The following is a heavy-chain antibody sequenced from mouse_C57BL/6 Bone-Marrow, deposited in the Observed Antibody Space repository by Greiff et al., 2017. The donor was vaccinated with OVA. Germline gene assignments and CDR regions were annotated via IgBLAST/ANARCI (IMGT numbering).Heavy chain of an antibody. J-gene: IGHJ3*01. Sequence: QVQLKESGAELVRPGTSVKVSCKASGYAFTNYLIEWVKQRPGQGLEWIGVINPGSGGTNYNEKFKGKATLTADKSSSTAYMQLSSLTSEDSAVYFCARAGDYSNYEGFAYWGQGTLVTVSA. CDR3: ARAGDYSNYEGFAY. V-gene: IGHV1-54*01. D-gene: IGHD2-5*01. CDR2: INPGSGGT. CDR1: GYAFTNYL.